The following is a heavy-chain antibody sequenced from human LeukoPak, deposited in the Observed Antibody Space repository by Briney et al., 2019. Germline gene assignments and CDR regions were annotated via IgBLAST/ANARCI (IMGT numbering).Heavy chain of an antibody. CDR2: IIPIFGTA. D-gene: IGHD6-13*01. Sequence: SVKVSCKASGGTFSRYAFSWVRQAPGQGLEWMGGIIPIFGTANYAQRFQGRVTITADESTSTAYMELSSLRSEDTAMYYCAESGSSRWYGSWFDPWGQGTLVTVSS. CDR3: AESGSSRWYGSWFDP. CDR1: GGTFSRYA. V-gene: IGHV1-69*13. J-gene: IGHJ5*02.